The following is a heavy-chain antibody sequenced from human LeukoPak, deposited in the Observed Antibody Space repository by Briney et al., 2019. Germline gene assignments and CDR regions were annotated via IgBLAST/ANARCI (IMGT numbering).Heavy chain of an antibody. J-gene: IGHJ4*02. CDR2: IYPGDSDT. V-gene: IGHV5-51*01. Sequence: GESLKISCKGSGYSFTTYWIGWVRQMPGKGLEWMGIIYPGDSDTRYSPSFQGQVTTSADKSTNPAYLQWSSLKASDTAIYYCARRPQLRSELDYWGQGTLVTVSS. CDR3: ARRPQLRSELDY. D-gene: IGHD1-7*01. CDR1: GYSFTTYW.